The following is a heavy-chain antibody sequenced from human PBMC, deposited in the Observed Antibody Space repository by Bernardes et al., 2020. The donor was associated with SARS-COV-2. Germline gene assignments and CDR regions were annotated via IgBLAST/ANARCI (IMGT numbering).Heavy chain of an antibody. D-gene: IGHD6-19*01. J-gene: IGHJ4*02. Sequence: SGYTLWKPTQTLTLTCPFSVFSLSPSGMWVSWIRQPPGKALEWLALIDWDDDKYYSTSLETRLTVSKDTSKNQVVLTMTSMDPVDTATYYCARTTVAVASSYYFDYWGQGTLVTVSS. CDR2: IDWDDDK. CDR1: VFSLSPSGMW. V-gene: IGHV2-70*01. CDR3: ARTTVAVASSYYFDY.